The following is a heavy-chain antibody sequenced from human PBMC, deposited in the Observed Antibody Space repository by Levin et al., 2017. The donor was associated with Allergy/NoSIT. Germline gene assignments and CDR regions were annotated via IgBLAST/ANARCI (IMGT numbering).Heavy chain of an antibody. J-gene: IGHJ4*01. CDR1: GGSITRSSYY. V-gene: IGHV4-39*01. Sequence: PSETLSLTCIMSGGSITRSSYYWGWIRRPPDRGLEWIGSIHYSGNTYLNPSLKSRVSMSVDAPENQFSLNLSSVTATDTAMYFCARHQGGQDGYNLPFEIWGRGTPVVVSS. CDR2: IHYSGNT. D-gene: IGHD5-24*01. CDR3: ARHQGGQDGYNLPFEI.